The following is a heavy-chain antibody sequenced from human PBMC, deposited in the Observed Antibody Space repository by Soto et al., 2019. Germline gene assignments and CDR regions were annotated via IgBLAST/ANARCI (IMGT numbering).Heavy chain of an antibody. CDR2: INPNSGGT. D-gene: IGHD6-19*01. CDR3: ARDPGYSSGWYYFDY. CDR1: GYTFTGYY. Sequence: ASVKVSCKASGYTFTGYYMHWVRQAPGQGLEWMGWINPNSGGTNYAQKFQGWVTMTRDTSISTAYMELSRLRSDDTAVYYCARDPGYSSGWYYFDYWGQGTLVTVSS. V-gene: IGHV1-2*04. J-gene: IGHJ4*02.